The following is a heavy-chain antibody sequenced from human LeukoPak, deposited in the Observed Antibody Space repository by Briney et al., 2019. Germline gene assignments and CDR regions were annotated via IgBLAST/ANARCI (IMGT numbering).Heavy chain of an antibody. V-gene: IGHV3-30-3*01. CDR1: GFTFSSYA. J-gene: IGHJ4*02. CDR2: ISYDGSNK. D-gene: IGHD6-13*01. Sequence: GGSLRLSCAASGFTFSSYAMHWVRQAPGKGLEWVAVISYDGSNKYYADSVKGRFTISRDNSKNTLYLQMNSLRAEDTVVYYCARDGGTGYSSSWGELDYWGQGTLVTVSS. CDR3: ARDGGTGYSSSWGELDY.